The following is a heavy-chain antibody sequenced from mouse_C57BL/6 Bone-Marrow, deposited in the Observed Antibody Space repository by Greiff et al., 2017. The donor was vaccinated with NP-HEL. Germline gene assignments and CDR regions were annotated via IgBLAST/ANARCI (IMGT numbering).Heavy chain of an antibody. CDR3: TKIYYDYDGSWFAY. Sequence: EVKVEESGGGLVQPGGSMKLSCVASGFTFSNYWMNWVRQSPEKGLEWVAQIRLKSDNYATHYAESVKGRFTISRDDSKSSVYLQMNNLRAEDTGIYYCTKIYYDYDGSWFAYWGRGTLVTVSA. CDR2: IRLKSDNYAT. CDR1: GFTFSNYW. V-gene: IGHV6-3*01. D-gene: IGHD2-4*01. J-gene: IGHJ3*01.